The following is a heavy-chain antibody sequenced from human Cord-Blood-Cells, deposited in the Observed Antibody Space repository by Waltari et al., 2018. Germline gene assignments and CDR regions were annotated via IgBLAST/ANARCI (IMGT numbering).Heavy chain of an antibody. V-gene: IGHV1-2*06. CDR1: GYPFTGYY. CDR2: INPNSGGT. Sequence: QVQLVQSGAEVKKPGASVKVSCQASGYPFTGYYMHCVRQVPGQGLEWMGRINPNSGGTNYAQKFQGRVTMTRDTSISTAYMELSRLRSDDTAVYYCARDPRSYSSSSWYFDLWGRGTLVTVSS. J-gene: IGHJ2*01. D-gene: IGHD6-6*01. CDR3: ARDPRSYSSSSWYFDL.